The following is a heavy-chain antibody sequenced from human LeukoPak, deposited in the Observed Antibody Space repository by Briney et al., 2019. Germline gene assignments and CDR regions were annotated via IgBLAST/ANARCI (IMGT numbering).Heavy chain of an antibody. CDR1: GGSISSGGYS. CDR2: IYHSGST. V-gene: IGHV4-30-2*01. D-gene: IGHD6-25*01. Sequence: SETLSLTCAVSGGSISSGGYSWSWIRQPPGKGLEWIGYIYHSGSTYYNPSLKSRVTISVDRSKNQFSLKLSSVTAADTAVYYCATAYYYGMDVWGQGTTVTVSS. J-gene: IGHJ6*02. CDR3: ATAYYYGMDV.